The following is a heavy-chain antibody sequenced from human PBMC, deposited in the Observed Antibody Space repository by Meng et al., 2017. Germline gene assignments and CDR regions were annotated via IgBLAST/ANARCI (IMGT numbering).Heavy chain of an antibody. CDR1: GGSFSGYY. CDR2: INHSGST. Sequence: QVQLQQWGAGLLKPSETLSLTCAVYGGSFSGYYWSWIRQPPGKGLEWIGEINHSGSTNYNPSLKSRVTISVDTSKNQFPLKLSSVTAADTAVYYCARRGIAARPFYYWGQGTLVTVSS. V-gene: IGHV4-34*01. CDR3: ARRGIAARPFYY. J-gene: IGHJ4*02. D-gene: IGHD6-6*01.